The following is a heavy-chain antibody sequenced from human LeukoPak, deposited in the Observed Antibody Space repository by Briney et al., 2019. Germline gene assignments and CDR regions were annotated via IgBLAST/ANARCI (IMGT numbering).Heavy chain of an antibody. CDR1: GGSISSGDYY. J-gene: IGHJ4*02. V-gene: IGHV4-30-4*01. D-gene: IGHD3-9*01. Sequence: PSETLSLTCTVSGGSISSGDYYWSWIRQPPGKGLEWIGYIYYSGSTYYNPSLKSRVTISVDTSKNQFSLKLSSVTAADTAVYYCARGDSRAPTWGHYDILTGRNDIFDYWGQGTLVTVSS. CDR3: ARGDSRAPTWGHYDILTGRNDIFDY. CDR2: IYYSGST.